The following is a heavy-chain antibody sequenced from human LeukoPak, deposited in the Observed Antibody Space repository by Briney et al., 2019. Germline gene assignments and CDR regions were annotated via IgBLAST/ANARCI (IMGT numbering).Heavy chain of an antibody. Sequence: GTSVKVSCKASGCTFTSSAMQWVRQARGQRLEWIGWIVVGSGNTNYAQKFQERVTITRDMSTSTAYMELSSLRSEDTAVYYCAALDKWELLIPWGQGTMVTVSS. D-gene: IGHD1-26*01. CDR3: AALDKWELLIP. CDR1: GCTFTSSA. CDR2: IVVGSGNT. J-gene: IGHJ3*01. V-gene: IGHV1-58*02.